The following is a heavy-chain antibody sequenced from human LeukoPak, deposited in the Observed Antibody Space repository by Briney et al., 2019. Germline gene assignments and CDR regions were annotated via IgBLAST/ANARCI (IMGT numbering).Heavy chain of an antibody. D-gene: IGHD1-26*01. CDR3: ARVDSGSYYDEETTDY. J-gene: IGHJ4*02. CDR1: GGSISSSSYY. V-gene: IGHV4-39*07. CDR2: IYYSGST. Sequence: SETLSLTCTVSGGSISSSSYYWGWIRQPPGKGLEWIGSIYYSGSTYYNPSLKSRVTIPVDTSKNQFSLKLSSVTAADTAVYYCARVDSGSYYDEETTDYWGQGTLVTVSS.